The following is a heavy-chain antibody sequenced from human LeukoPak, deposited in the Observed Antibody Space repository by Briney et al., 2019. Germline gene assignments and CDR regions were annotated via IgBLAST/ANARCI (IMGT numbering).Heavy chain of an antibody. J-gene: IGHJ4*02. V-gene: IGHV4-34*01. CDR1: GGSFSGYY. CDR3: ARGLKKLLWFRELYPFDY. D-gene: IGHD3-10*01. Sequence: PSETLSLTCAVYGGSFSGYYWSWIRQPPGKGLEWIGEINHSGSTNYNPSLKSRVTISVDTSKSQFSLKLSSVTAADTAVYYCARGLKKLLWFRELYPFDYWGQGTLVTVSS. CDR2: INHSGST.